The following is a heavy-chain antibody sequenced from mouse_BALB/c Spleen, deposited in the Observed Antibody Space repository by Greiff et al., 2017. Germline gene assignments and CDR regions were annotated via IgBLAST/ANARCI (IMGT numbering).Heavy chain of an antibody. V-gene: IGHV3-6*02. J-gene: IGHJ1*01. CDR3: ARGYGNYGGYFDV. CDR1: GYSITSGYY. D-gene: IGHD2-10*02. Sequence: EVKLQESGPGLVKPSQSLSLTCSVTGYSITSGYYWNWIRQFPGNKLEWMGYISYDGSNNYNPSLKNRISITRDTSKNQFFLKLNSATTEDTATYYCARGYGNYGGYFDVWGAGTTVTVSS. CDR2: ISYDGSN.